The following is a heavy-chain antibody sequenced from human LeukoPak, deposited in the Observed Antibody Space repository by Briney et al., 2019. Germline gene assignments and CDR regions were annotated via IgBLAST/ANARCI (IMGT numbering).Heavy chain of an antibody. CDR2: IIPIFGTA. V-gene: IGHV1-69*05. D-gene: IGHD2/OR15-2a*01. CDR3: ASTYGGGYYYYYMDV. Sequence: GASVKGSCKASGGTFSSYAISWVRQAPGQGLEWMGRIIPIFGTANYAQKFQGRVTITTDESTSTAYMELSSLRSEDTAVYYCASTYGGGYYYYYMDVWGKGTTVTVSS. J-gene: IGHJ6*03. CDR1: GGTFSSYA.